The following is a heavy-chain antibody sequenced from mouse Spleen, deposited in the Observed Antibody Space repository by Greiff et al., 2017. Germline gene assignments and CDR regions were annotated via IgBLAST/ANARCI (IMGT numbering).Heavy chain of an antibody. J-gene: IGHJ2*01. Sequence: EVMLVESGGGLVKLGGSLKLSCAASGFTFSSYAMSWVRQTPEKRLEWVATISSGGGNTYYPDSVKGRFTISRDNAKNTLYLQMSSLKSEDTAMYYCARQGQLGPHFDYWGQGTTLTVSS. D-gene: IGHD3-1*01. CDR2: ISSGGGNT. CDR3: ARQGQLGPHFDY. V-gene: IGHV5-9*01. CDR1: GFTFSSYA.